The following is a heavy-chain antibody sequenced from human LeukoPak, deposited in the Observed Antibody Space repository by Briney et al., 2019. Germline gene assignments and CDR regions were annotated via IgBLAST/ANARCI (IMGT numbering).Heavy chain of an antibody. CDR3: ARGGVGGTFDY. V-gene: IGHV1-8*01. CDR1: RYTFTSYD. J-gene: IGHJ4*02. D-gene: IGHD6-19*01. Sequence: ASLKVSCKASRYTFTSYDLNSVRQATGQGLECMGWINPNSVNTRYAQKFQGRVTITRNTSISTAYMELSSLRYEDMAVYYCARGGVGGTFDYWGQGTLVTVSS. CDR2: INPNSVNT.